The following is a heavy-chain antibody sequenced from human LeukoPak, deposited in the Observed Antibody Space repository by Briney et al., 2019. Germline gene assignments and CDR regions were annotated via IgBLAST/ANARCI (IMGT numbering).Heavy chain of an antibody. CDR1: GFTFSSYG. J-gene: IGHJ4*02. Sequence: GGSLRLSCAASGFTFSSYGMHWVRQAPGKGLEWVAVISYDGSNKYYADSVKGRFTISRDNSKNTLYLQMNSLRAEDTAVYYCAKDSLRSDCLDYWGQGTLVTVSS. V-gene: IGHV3-30*18. D-gene: IGHD2-21*02. CDR3: AKDSLRSDCLDY. CDR2: ISYDGSNK.